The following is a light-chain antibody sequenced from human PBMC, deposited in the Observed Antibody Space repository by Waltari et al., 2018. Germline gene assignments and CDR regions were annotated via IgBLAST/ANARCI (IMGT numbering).Light chain of an antibody. CDR1: QSITKH. V-gene: IGKV3-20*01. CDR2: DAS. Sequence: IMFTQSPGTLSLSSGESTSLPRRASQSITKHLAWYQQTPGQAPRLLIYDASIRATGIPVRSSGSRCATDFSLTISSLEPEDYAVYYCQQYESIPATFGRGTKVEIK. J-gene: IGKJ1*01. CDR3: QQYESIPAT.